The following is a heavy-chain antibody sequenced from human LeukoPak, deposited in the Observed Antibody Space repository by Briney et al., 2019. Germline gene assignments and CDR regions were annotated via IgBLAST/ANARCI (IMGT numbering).Heavy chain of an antibody. CDR1: GGSISSYY. J-gene: IGHJ4*02. CDR2: IYYSGST. V-gene: IGHV4-59*08. D-gene: IGHD4-17*01. Sequence: SETLSLTCTVSGGSISSYYWSWIRQPPGKGLEWIGYIYYSGSTNYNPSLKSRVTISVDTSKNQFSLKLTSVTAADTAVYYCASTITVTTDYWGQGTLVTVSS. CDR3: ASTITVTTDY.